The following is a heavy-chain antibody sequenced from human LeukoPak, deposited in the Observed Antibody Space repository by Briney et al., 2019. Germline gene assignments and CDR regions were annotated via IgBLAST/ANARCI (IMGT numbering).Heavy chain of an antibody. CDR2: IYPGDSDT. D-gene: IGHD3-22*01. CDR3: ARRYWDYYDSSGDNWFDP. CDR1: GYSFTSYW. V-gene: IGHV5-51*01. J-gene: IGHJ5*02. Sequence: GESLKISFKGSGYSFTSYWIGWVRQMPGKGLEWMGIIYPGDSDTRYSPSFQGQVTISADKSISTAYLQWSSLKASDTAMYYCARRYWDYYDSSGDNWFDPWGQGTLVTVSS.